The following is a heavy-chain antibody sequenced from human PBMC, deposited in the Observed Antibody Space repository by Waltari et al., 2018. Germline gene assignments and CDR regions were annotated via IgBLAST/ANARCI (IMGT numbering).Heavy chain of an antibody. CDR2: MYAGGST. CDR1: GFTVRNTY. Sequence: EVRLVESGGGLMQAGESLRLSCVVSGFTVRNTYMSWVRQAPGKGLEWVSIMYAGGSTYYADPVKARFIISRDNSKNTVYLDMTNLRADDTALYFCARGSFHDVGASWGQGTQVTVSS. V-gene: IGHV3-53*01. J-gene: IGHJ5*02. D-gene: IGHD3-16*01. CDR3: ARGSFHDVGAS.